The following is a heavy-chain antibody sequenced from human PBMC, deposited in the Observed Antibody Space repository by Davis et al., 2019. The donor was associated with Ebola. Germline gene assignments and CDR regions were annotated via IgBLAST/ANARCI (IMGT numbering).Heavy chain of an antibody. Sequence: PGGSLRLSCAASGYTFSSYWMSWVRQAPGKGLEWVANIKQDGSEKYYVDSVKGRFTISRDNAKNSLYLQMNSLRAEDTAVYYCAIQDPTGDDNWGQGTLVTVFS. V-gene: IGHV3-7*03. CDR1: GYTFSSYW. D-gene: IGHD7-27*01. CDR2: IKQDGSEK. J-gene: IGHJ4*02. CDR3: AIQDPTGDDN.